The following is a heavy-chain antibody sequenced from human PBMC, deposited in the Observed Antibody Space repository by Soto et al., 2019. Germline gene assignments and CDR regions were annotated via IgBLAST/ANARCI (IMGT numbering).Heavy chain of an antibody. CDR2: IYYSGST. CDR3: ARRRRGIVGVRGAFDI. Sequence: PSETLSLTCTVSGGSISSSSYYWGWIRQPPGKGLEWIGSIYYSGSTYYNPSLKSRVTISVDTSKNQFSLKLSSVTAADTAVYYCARRRRGIVGVRGAFDIWGQGTMVT. V-gene: IGHV4-39*01. D-gene: IGHD1-26*01. J-gene: IGHJ3*02. CDR1: GGSISSSSYY.